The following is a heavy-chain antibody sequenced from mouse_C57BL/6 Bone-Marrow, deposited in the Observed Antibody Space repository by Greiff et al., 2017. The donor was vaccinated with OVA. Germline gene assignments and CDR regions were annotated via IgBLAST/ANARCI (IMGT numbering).Heavy chain of an antibody. V-gene: IGHV1-47*01. CDR1: GYTFTTYP. D-gene: IGHD2-2*01. Sequence: VQLQQSGAELVKPGASVKMSCKASGYTFTTYPIEWMKQNHGQSLEWIGNFHPYSDDTKYNEKFKGKATLTVETSSSTAYLELSRLTSDDSAVYDGARPGGDDGDWFVYWDQGTLVTVSA. CDR2: FHPYSDDT. J-gene: IGHJ3*01. CDR3: ARPGGDDGDWFVY.